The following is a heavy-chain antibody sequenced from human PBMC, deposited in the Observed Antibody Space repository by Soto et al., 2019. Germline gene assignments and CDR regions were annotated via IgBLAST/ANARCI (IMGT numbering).Heavy chain of an antibody. J-gene: IGHJ6*02. CDR2: IYSGGST. CDR3: AIDRHIAGAGTIDYGMYV. CDR1: GFTVSSNY. V-gene: IGHV3-66*01. Sequence: GGSLRLSCAASGFTVSSNYMSWVRQAPGKGLEWVSVIYSGGSTYYADSVKGRFTISRDNSKNTLYLQMNSLRAEDTAVYYCAIDRHIAGAGTIDYGMYVCGQRSTVIGSS. D-gene: IGHD6-13*01.